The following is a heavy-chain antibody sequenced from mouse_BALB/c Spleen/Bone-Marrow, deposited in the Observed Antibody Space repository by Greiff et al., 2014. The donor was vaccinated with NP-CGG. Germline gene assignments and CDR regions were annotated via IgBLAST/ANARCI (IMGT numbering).Heavy chain of an antibody. CDR2: IRNKANGYTT. D-gene: IGHD1-1*01. CDR1: GFTFTDYY. J-gene: IGHJ1*01. CDR3: TRDGSSFYWYFDV. Sequence: EVKLMESGGGLVQPGGSLRLSCATSGFTFTDYYMSWVRQPPGKALEWLAFIRNKANGYTTEYSASVKGRFTISRDNSQSILYHQMNTLRAENSTTYYCTRDGSSFYWYFDVWGAGTTVTVSS. V-gene: IGHV7-3*02.